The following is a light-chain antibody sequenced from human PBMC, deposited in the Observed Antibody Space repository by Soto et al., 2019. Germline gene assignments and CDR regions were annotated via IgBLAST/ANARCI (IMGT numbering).Light chain of an antibody. Sequence: EIVLTQSPGTLSLSPGERATLSCRASQSVSSNYLAWYQRKPGQAPRLLIYGASSRATDIPNRFSGSGSGTDFKLTITRREPEDFAVYFCHQYGGSPPTFGQGTKVEIK. J-gene: IGKJ1*01. CDR1: QSVSSNY. CDR3: HQYGGSPPT. V-gene: IGKV3-20*01. CDR2: GAS.